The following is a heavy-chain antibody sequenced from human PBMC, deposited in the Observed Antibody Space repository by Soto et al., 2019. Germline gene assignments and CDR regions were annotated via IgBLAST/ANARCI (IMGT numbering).Heavy chain of an antibody. CDR2: IKQDGSEK. V-gene: IGHV3-7*05. CDR3: ARDHDYYDSSGYTRALEY. Sequence: GGSLRLSCAASGFTFSSYWMSWVRQAPGKGLEWVANIKQDGSEKYYVDTVKSRFTISRDNAKNSLYLLMNSLRAEDTALFYFARDHDYYDSSGYTRALEYWGQGTLVTVSS. D-gene: IGHD3-22*01. J-gene: IGHJ4*02. CDR1: GFTFSSYW.